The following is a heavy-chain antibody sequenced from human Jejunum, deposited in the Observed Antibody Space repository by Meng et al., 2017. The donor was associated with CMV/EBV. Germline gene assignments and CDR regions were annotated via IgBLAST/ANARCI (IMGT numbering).Heavy chain of an antibody. J-gene: IGHJ4*02. CDR3: ARFTVATGAY. CDR1: GSSFSDYN. D-gene: IGHD4-17*01. Sequence: VSCKSSGSSFSDYNVNWVRQAPGQGLEWMGRINAKSGDTKYAQKFQGRVTMTRDTSISTGYMELSSLTSDDTAIYYCARFTVATGAYWGQGTLVTVSS. CDR2: INAKSGDT. V-gene: IGHV1-2*06.